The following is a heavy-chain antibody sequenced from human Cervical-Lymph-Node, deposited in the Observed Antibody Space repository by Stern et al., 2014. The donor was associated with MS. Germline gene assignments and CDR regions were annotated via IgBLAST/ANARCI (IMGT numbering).Heavy chain of an antibody. Sequence: EVQLVESGGGLVQPGRSLRLSCAAAGFAFDDYTMHWVRQAPGKGLELVSGISWSGTKIGYADSVKGRFTISRDNAKNSLFLQMNNLRAEDTALYYCATANYEFGYYGMDVWGQGTAVTVS. CDR3: ATANYEFGYYGMDV. V-gene: IGHV3-9*01. D-gene: IGHD3-3*01. CDR1: GFAFDDYT. J-gene: IGHJ6*02. CDR2: ISWSGTKI.